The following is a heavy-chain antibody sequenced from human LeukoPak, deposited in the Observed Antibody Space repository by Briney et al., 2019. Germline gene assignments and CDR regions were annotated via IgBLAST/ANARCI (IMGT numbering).Heavy chain of an antibody. J-gene: IGHJ6*02. Sequence: ASVKVSCKASGYTFTSYYMHWVRQAPGQGLEWMGWINPNSGGTNYAQKFQGWVTMTRDASISTAYMELSRLRSDDTAVYYCARGITGTGYYGMDVWGQGTTVTVSS. CDR3: ARGITGTGYYGMDV. CDR1: GYTFTSYY. CDR2: INPNSGGT. D-gene: IGHD1-20*01. V-gene: IGHV1-2*04.